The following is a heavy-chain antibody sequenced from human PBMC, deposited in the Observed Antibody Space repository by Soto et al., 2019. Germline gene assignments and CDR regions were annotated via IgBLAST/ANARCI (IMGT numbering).Heavy chain of an antibody. CDR2: ISSSSSYI. Sequence: GGSLRLSCAASGFTFSSYSMNWVPQAPGKGLERVSSISSSSSYIYYADSVKGRFTISRDNAKNSLYLQMNSLRAEDTAVYYCARDRGAGVVVVAATEDYYYYGMDVWGQGTTVTVYS. V-gene: IGHV3-21*01. CDR3: ARDRGAGVVVVAATEDYYYYGMDV. CDR1: GFTFSSYS. D-gene: IGHD2-15*01. J-gene: IGHJ6*02.